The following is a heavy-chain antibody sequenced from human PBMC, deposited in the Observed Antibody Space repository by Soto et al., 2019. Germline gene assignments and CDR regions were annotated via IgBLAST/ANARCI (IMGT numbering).Heavy chain of an antibody. CDR2: IIPIFGTA. J-gene: IGHJ6*02. CDR1: AGTFSSYA. CDR3: AREPYYGSGSYPHYYYGMDV. Sequence: QVQLVQSGAEVKKPGSSVKVSCKASAGTFSSYAISWVRQAPGQGLEWMGGIIPIFGTANYAQKFQGRVTITADESTSTAYMELSSLRSEDTAVYYCAREPYYGSGSYPHYYYGMDVWGQGTTVTVSS. V-gene: IGHV1-69*01. D-gene: IGHD3-10*01.